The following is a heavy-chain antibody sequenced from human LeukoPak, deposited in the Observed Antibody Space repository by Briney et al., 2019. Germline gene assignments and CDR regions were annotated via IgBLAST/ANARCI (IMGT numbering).Heavy chain of an antibody. CDR2: INWNGGST. Sequence: GGSLRLSCAASGFTFDDYGMSWVRQAPGKGLEWVPGINWNGGSTGYADSVKGRFTISRDNAKNSLYLQMNSLRAEDTALYYCARGTLYSYAFDIWGQGTMVTVSS. V-gene: IGHV3-20*04. D-gene: IGHD5-18*01. CDR1: GFTFDDYG. CDR3: ARGTLYSYAFDI. J-gene: IGHJ3*02.